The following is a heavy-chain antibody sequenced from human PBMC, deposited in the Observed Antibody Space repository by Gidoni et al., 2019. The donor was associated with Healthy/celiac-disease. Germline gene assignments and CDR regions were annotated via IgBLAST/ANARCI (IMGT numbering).Heavy chain of an antibody. CDR2: LSYSGSP. CDR3: ARHPTLYCSSTSCYTDYGMDV. V-gene: IGHV4-59*08. CDR1: GASISSSS. Sequence: QVQLQESGPGLVTPSETLSLTCTVPGASISSSSWTWLRQPPGKGLARIGYLSYSGSPNYNPPRKSRGTISVDTHKNQFSLKLSSVTAADTAVYYCARHPTLYCSSTSCYTDYGMDVWGQGTTVTVSS. J-gene: IGHJ6*02. D-gene: IGHD2-2*02.